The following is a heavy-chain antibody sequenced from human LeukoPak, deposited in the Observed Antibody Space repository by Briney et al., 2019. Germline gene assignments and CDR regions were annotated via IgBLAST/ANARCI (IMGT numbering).Heavy chain of an antibody. CDR1: GFTFSSYA. J-gene: IGHJ5*02. D-gene: IGHD2-2*01. V-gene: IGHV3-30*04. Sequence: PGGSLRLSCAASGFTFSSYAMHWVRQAPGKGLEWVAVISYDGSNKYYADSVKGRFTISRDNSKKTLYLQMNSLRAEDTAVYYCARERTPSTPAAQINWFDPWGQGTLVTVSS. CDR3: ARERTPSTPAAQINWFDP. CDR2: ISYDGSNK.